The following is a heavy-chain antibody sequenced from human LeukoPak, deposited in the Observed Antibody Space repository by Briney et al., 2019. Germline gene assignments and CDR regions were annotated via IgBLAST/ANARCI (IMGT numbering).Heavy chain of an antibody. CDR1: GFTFSSYS. D-gene: IGHD3-22*01. J-gene: IGHJ4*02. Sequence: GGSLRLSCAASGFTFSSYSTNWVRQAPGKGLEWVSSISSSSSYIYYADSVKGRFTISRDNAKNSLYLQMNSLRAEDTAVYYCASEYYYDSSGYLPGPPYFDYWGQGTLVTVSS. CDR2: ISSSSSYI. V-gene: IGHV3-21*01. CDR3: ASEYYYDSSGYLPGPPYFDY.